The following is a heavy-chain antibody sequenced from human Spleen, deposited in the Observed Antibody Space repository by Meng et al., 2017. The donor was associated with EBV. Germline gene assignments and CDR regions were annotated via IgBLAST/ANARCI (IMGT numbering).Heavy chain of an antibody. CDR2: ISGYYGNT. CDR1: GYSFNGYG. V-gene: IGHV1-18*01. Sequence: QVQLVQFGADVKKTGASVNVSCKASGYSFNGYGISWVRQAPGQGLEWMGWISGYYGNTNYAQKVQGRVSMTTDTSTSTAYMELRSLRSDDTAVYYCARISGVPGAAFDYWGQGTLVTVSS. D-gene: IGHD2-2*01. CDR3: ARISGVPGAAFDY. J-gene: IGHJ4*02.